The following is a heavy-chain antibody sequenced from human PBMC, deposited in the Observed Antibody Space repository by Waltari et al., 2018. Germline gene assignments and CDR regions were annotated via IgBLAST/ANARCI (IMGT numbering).Heavy chain of an antibody. CDR1: GGSISSYY. CDR3: ARGGFLAWLDWYFDL. J-gene: IGHJ2*01. D-gene: IGHD3-3*01. Sequence: QVQLQESGPGLVKPSETLSLTCTVSGGSISSYYWSWIRQPPGKGLEWIGYIYYSGSTNYNPSRMIRVTRSVYTSKNQFSLKLSSVTAADTSVYYCARGGFLAWLDWYFDLWGRGTLVTVSS. CDR2: IYYSGST. V-gene: IGHV4-59*01.